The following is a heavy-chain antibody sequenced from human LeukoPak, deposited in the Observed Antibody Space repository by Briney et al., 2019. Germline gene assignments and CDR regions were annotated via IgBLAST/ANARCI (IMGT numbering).Heavy chain of an antibody. Sequence: PGGSLRLSCAASGFTVSSNYMSWVRQTPGKGLEWVSVIYSGGRTYYADSVKGRFTISRDNSKNTLYLQMNSLRAEDTAVYYCARDYYYYMDVWGKGTTVTVSS. CDR2: IYSGGRT. CDR1: GFTVSSNY. CDR3: ARDYYYYMDV. J-gene: IGHJ6*03. V-gene: IGHV3-53*01.